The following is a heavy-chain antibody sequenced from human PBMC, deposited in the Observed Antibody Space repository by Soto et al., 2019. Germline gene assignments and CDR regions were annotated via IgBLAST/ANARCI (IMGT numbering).Heavy chain of an antibody. J-gene: IGHJ4*02. CDR3: ATTGGYYGSRSYILFY. D-gene: IGHD3-10*01. Sequence: GASVKVSCKASGYTFTSYGISWVRQAPGQGLEWMGWISAYNGNTNYAQKLQGRVTMTTDTSTSTAYMELRSLRSDDTAVYYCATTGGYYGSRSYILFYWGQGTLVTVSS. V-gene: IGHV1-18*01. CDR2: ISAYNGNT. CDR1: GYTFTSYG.